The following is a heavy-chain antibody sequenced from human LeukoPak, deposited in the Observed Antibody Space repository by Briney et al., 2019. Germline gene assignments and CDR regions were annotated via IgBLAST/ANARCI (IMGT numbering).Heavy chain of an antibody. J-gene: IGHJ4*02. V-gene: IGHV4-61*02. CDR1: GGSISSGSYY. CDR2: ISTSGST. CDR3: ARAASQAFDY. Sequence: SETLSLTCTVSGGSISSGSYYWSWVRQPAGTGLEWIGRISTSGSTNYNPSLKSRITISVDTSKNQFSLNLSSVTAVDTAVYYCARAASQAFDYWGQGTLVTVSS.